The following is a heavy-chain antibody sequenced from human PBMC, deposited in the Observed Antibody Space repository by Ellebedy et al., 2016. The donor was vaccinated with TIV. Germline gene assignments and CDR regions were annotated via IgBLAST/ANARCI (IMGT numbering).Heavy chain of an antibody. J-gene: IGHJ4*02. D-gene: IGHD3-10*01. CDR3: ARDRRGSYDF. CDR2: ISNTGRT. V-gene: IGHV4-59*01. Sequence: MPSETLSLTCTVSGASISSSYWSWSRQTPGKDLEWIGYISNTGRTNYNPSLQSRVTISVDTSRNQFSLTLRSLTAADTAVYYCARDRRGSYDFWGQGTLLAVSS. CDR1: GASISSSY.